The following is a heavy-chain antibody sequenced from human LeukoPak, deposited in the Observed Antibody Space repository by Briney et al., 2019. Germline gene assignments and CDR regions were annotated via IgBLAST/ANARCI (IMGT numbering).Heavy chain of an antibody. CDR2: IYTSGST. V-gene: IGHV4-4*07. CDR1: GGSISSYC. J-gene: IGHJ4*02. D-gene: IGHD3-22*01. Sequence: SETLSLTCTVSGGSISSYCWSWIRQPAGKGLEWIGRIYTSGSTNYNPSLKSRVTMSVDTSKNQFSLKLSSVTAADTAVYYCARDTYYYDSSGYWADYWGQGTLVTVSS. CDR3: ARDTYYYDSSGYWADY.